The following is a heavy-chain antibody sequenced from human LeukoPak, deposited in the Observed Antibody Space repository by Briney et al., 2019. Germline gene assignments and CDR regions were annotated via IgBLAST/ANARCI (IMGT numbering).Heavy chain of an antibody. CDR1: GFTFSSYG. V-gene: IGHV3-30*18. CDR3: AKAGSGSSGYFGVDY. CDR2: ISYDGSNK. D-gene: IGHD3-22*01. Sequence: GGSLRLSCAAFGFTFSSYGMRWVRQAPGKGLEWVAVISYDGSNKYYADSVKGRFTISRDNAKNTRYLQMNSLRAEDTALYYFAKAGSGSSGYFGVDYWGQGTLVFVSS. J-gene: IGHJ4*02.